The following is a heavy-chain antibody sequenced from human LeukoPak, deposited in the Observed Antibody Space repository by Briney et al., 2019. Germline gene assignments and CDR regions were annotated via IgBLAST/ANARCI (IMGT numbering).Heavy chain of an antibody. J-gene: IGHJ3*02. CDR2: IYYSGST. Sequence: SETLSLTCTVSGGSISSSSYYWGWIRQPPGKGLEWIGSIYYSGSTNYNPSLKSRVTISVDTSKNQFSLKLSSVTAADTAVYYCAREKIQFDAFDIWGQGTMVTVSS. CDR1: GGSISSSSYY. V-gene: IGHV4-39*07. CDR3: AREKIQFDAFDI. D-gene: IGHD5-18*01.